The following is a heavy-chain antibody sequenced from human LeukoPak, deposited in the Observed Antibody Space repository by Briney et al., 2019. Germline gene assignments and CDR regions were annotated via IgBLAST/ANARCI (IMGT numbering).Heavy chain of an antibody. CDR3: AELGITMIGGV. V-gene: IGHV3-48*01. CDR2: ITLSSSTI. CDR1: GFTFSNYN. J-gene: IGHJ6*04. D-gene: IGHD3-10*02. Sequence: PGGSLRLSCVASGFTFSNYNVNWVRQAPGKGLEWVSYITLSSSTIYYADSVKGRFTISRDNAKNSLYLQMNSLRAEDTAVYYCAELGITMIGGVWGKGTTVTISS.